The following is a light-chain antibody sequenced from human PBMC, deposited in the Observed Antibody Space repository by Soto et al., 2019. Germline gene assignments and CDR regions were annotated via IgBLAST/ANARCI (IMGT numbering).Light chain of an antibody. CDR3: SSYTTSDTLWV. CDR2: EVS. Sequence: QSALTQPASVSGSPGQSITISCTGTSSDVGAYNYVSWYQQQSGKAPKLMIHEVSNRPSGVSNRFSGSKSGNTASLTISGLQAEDEADYYCSSYTTSDTLWVFGTGTKVTV. J-gene: IGLJ1*01. V-gene: IGLV2-14*01. CDR1: SSDVGAYNY.